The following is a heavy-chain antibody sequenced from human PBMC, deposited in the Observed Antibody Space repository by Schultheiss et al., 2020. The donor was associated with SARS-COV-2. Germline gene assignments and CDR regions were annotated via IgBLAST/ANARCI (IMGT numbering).Heavy chain of an antibody. D-gene: IGHD1-26*01. CDR3: ARALGGSYLYGMDV. CDR1: GFTFSSYG. J-gene: IGHJ6*02. V-gene: IGHV3-30*19. CDR2: ISYDGSNK. Sequence: GESLKISCAASGFTFSSYGMHWVRQAPGKGLEWVAVISYDGSNKYYADSVKGRFTISRDNSKNTLYLQMNSLRAQDTAVYYCARALGGSYLYGMDVWGQGTTVTVSS.